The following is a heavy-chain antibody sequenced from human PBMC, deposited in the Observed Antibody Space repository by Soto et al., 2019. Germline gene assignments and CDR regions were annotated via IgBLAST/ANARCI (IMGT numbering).Heavy chain of an antibody. CDR1: GFTFSSYE. D-gene: IGHD1-26*01. CDR3: ARGGTGEQQPLFDY. V-gene: IGHV3-48*03. CDR2: ISSSGSTI. Sequence: GGSLRLSCAASGFTFSSYEMNWVRPAPGKGLEWVSYISSSGSTIYYADSVKGRFTISRDNAKNSVSLQMNSLRAEDTAVYYCARGGTGEQQPLFDYWGQGTLVTVSS. J-gene: IGHJ4*02.